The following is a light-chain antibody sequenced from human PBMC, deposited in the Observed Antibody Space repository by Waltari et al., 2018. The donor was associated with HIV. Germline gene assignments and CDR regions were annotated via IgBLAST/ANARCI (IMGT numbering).Light chain of an antibody. CDR2: DFS. CDR3: CSYAGSSTWV. CDR1: SRDVGSYNL. V-gene: IGLV2-23*02. J-gene: IGLJ3*02. Sequence: QSALTQPASVSGSPGPSSTISCAGTSRDVGSYNLVSWYQQHPGKAPKLMIYDFSKRPSGVSNRFSGSKSGNTASLTISGLQAEDEADYYCCSYAGSSTWVFGGGTKLTVL.